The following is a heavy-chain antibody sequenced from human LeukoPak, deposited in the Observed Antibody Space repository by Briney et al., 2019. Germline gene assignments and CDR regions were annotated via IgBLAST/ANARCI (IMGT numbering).Heavy chain of an antibody. J-gene: IGHJ4*02. CDR3: ARGYRGIAVAGPFDY. CDR1: GFTFSSCA. V-gene: IGHV3-30*04. CDR2: ISYDGSNK. Sequence: GGSLRLPCGASGFTFSSCAMHWVRQAPDKGLEWVAVISYDGSNKYYADSVKGRFNISRDNSKNTLYLQMNSLRAEDTAVYYCARGYRGIAVAGPFDYWGQGTLVTVSS. D-gene: IGHD6-19*01.